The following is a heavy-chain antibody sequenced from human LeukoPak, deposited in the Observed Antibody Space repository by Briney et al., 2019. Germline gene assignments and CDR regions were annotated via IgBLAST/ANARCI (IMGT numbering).Heavy chain of an antibody. Sequence: PGGSLRLSCVASEFTFSTYTMHWVRHAPGKGLEYVSAISSNGGSTYYANSVKGRFTISRDNSKNTLYLQMGSLRAEDMAVYYCARARPAITMIVVVTPGEVYFDLWGRGTLVTVSS. CDR1: EFTFSTYT. V-gene: IGHV3-64*01. J-gene: IGHJ2*01. CDR3: ARARPAITMIVVVTPGEVYFDL. D-gene: IGHD3-22*01. CDR2: ISSNGGST.